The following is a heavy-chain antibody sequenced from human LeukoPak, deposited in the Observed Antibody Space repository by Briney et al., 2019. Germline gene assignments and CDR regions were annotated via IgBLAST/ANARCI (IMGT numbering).Heavy chain of an antibody. V-gene: IGHV3-20*04. CDR2: INWNGGST. D-gene: IGHD3-10*01. J-gene: IGHJ4*02. Sequence: LAGGSLRLSCAASGFTFSNYWMSWVRQAPGKGLEWVSGINWNGGSTGYADSVKGRFTISRDNAKNSLYLQMNSLRAEDTALYYCARGTPTYYYGSGSYEYFDYWGQGTLVTVSS. CDR3: ARGTPTYYYGSGSYEYFDY. CDR1: GFTFSNYW.